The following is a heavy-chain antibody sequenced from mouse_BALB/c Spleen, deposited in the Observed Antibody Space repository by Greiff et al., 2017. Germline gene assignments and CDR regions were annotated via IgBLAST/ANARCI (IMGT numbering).Heavy chain of an antibody. J-gene: IGHJ3*01. CDR2: IWAGGST. CDR1: GFSLTSYG. Sequence: VKLVESGPGLVAPSQSLSITCTVSGFSLTSYGVHWVRQPPGKGLEWLGVIWAGGSTNYNSALMSRLSISKDNSKSQVFLKMNSLQTDDTAMYYCARDNYGNYVGFAYWGQGTLVTVSA. CDR3: ARDNYGNYVGFAY. D-gene: IGHD2-1*01. V-gene: IGHV2-9*02.